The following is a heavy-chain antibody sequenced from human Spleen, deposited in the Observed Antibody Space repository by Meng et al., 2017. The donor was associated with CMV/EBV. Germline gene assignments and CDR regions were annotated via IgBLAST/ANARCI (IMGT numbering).Heavy chain of an antibody. D-gene: IGHD3-16*01. CDR2: IYPDDSAT. CDR1: GYSFTRYW. CDR3: ARDLKGGYYYGMDV. Sequence: GESLKISCKNSGYSFTRYWIAWVRQMPGKGLEWMGNIYPDDSATRYSPSFQGQVTLSADKSISTAYLQWSSLKASDTAMYYCARDLKGGYYYGMDVWGQGTTVTVSS. J-gene: IGHJ6*02. V-gene: IGHV5-51*01.